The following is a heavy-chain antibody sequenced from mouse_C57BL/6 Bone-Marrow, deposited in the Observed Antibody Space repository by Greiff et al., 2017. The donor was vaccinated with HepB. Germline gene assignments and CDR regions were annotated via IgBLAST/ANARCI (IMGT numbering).Heavy chain of an antibody. J-gene: IGHJ4*01. CDR2: IYWDDDK. V-gene: IGHV8-12*01. CDR1: GFSLSTSGMG. Sequence: QVTLKESGPGILQSSQTLSLTCSFSGFSLSTSGMGVSWIRQPSGKGLEWLAHIYWDDDKRYNPSLKSRLTISRDTSRNQVFLKITSVDTADTATYYCARNGDYREDYWGQGTSVTVSS. CDR3: ARNGDYREDY. D-gene: IGHD2-4*01.